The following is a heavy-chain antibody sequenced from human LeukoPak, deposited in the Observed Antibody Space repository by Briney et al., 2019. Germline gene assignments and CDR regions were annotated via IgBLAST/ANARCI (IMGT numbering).Heavy chain of an antibody. J-gene: IGHJ4*02. CDR2: MKQDGREK. CDR3: ARASGDIVETATMGSY. Sequence: GVSLRLSCVDSGFTGSSYWMSWVRQAPGKGLEWVANMKQDGREKYYVDSVKGRFTTSRDNGKNSLYLQMNSLRVEDTAVYYCARASGDIVETATMGSYWGQGTLVTVSS. D-gene: IGHD5-18*01. V-gene: IGHV3-7*01. CDR1: GFTGSSYW.